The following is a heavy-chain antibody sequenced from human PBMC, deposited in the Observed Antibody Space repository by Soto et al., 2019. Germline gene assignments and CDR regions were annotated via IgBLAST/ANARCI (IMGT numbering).Heavy chain of an antibody. CDR3: AKGTVDY. J-gene: IGHJ4*02. V-gene: IGHV3-23*01. Sequence: GGSLRLSCAVSGLTFSNYGMTWVRQAPGKGLEWVSDISSSGANTYYADAVKGRFTISRDNSKNTLFLQMNSLRADDTAVYYCAKGTVDYWGLGTLVTVAS. CDR1: GLTFSNYG. CDR2: ISSSGANT.